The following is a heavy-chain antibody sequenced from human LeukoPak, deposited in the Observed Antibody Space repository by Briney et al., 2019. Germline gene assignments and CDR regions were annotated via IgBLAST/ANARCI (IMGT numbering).Heavy chain of an antibody. CDR2: IWYDGSNK. J-gene: IGHJ4*02. Sequence: PGGSLRLSCAASGFTFSSYGMHWVRQAPGKGLEWVAVIWYDGSNKYYADSVKGRFTISRDNSKNTLYLQMNSLRAEDTAVYYCARDREATHNFDYWGQGTLVTVSS. CDR3: ARDREATHNFDY. CDR1: GFTFSSYG. V-gene: IGHV3-33*01.